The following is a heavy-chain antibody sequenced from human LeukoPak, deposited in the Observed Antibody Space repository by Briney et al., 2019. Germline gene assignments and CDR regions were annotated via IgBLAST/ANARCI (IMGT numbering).Heavy chain of an antibody. CDR1: GFTFSDYY. J-gene: IGHJ4*02. CDR2: IDIISTYA. V-gene: IGHV3-11*03. Sequence: GGSLRISCAASGFTFSDYYMSWIRQAPGKGLEWVSYIDIISTYANYADSVKGRFTISRDNAKNSLYLQMNSLRAEDTAVYYCGTIAAAENYWGQGTLVTVSS. CDR3: GTIAAAENY. D-gene: IGHD6-13*01.